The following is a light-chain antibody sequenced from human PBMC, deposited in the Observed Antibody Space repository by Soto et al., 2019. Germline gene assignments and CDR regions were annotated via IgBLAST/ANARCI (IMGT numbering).Light chain of an antibody. CDR2: EVS. CDR1: SSDVGGYNY. J-gene: IGLJ1*01. Sequence: QSVLTQPPSASGSPGQSVTISCTGTSSDVGGYNYVSWYQQHPGKAPKLMIYEVSKRPSGVPDRFSGSKSGNTASLTVSGLQAGDEADYYCSSYAGSNNPYVFGTGTKVNVL. V-gene: IGLV2-8*01. CDR3: SSYAGSNNPYV.